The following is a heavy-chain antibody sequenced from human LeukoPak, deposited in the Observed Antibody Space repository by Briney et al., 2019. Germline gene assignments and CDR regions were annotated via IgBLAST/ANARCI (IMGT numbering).Heavy chain of an antibody. CDR2: INPNSGGT. D-gene: IGHD3-16*01. CDR1: GYTFTAYY. CDR3: ARGESEGGGGYTLKFDY. Sequence: ASVKVSCKASGYTFTAYYIHWVRQAPGQGLEWMAWINPNSGGTNYAQKFQGRVTLTRDPSVSTAYMELGGLRSDETAVYYCARGESEGGGGYTLKFDYWGQGTLVAVSS. J-gene: IGHJ4*02. V-gene: IGHV1-2*02.